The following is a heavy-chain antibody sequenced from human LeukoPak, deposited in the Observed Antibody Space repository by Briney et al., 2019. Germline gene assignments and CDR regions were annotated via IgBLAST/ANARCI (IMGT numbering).Heavy chain of an antibody. CDR1: GGSFSGYY. CDR3: ARGRTRRATEYCSSTSCYHGGATYHYYGMDV. CDR2: INHSGST. D-gene: IGHD2-2*01. Sequence: SETLSLTCAVYGGSFSGYYWSWIRQPPGKGLEWIGEINHSGSTNYNPSLKSRVTISVDTSKNQFSLKLSSVTAADTAVYYCARGRTRRATEYCSSTSCYHGGATYHYYGMDVWGQGTTVTVSS. V-gene: IGHV4-34*01. J-gene: IGHJ6*02.